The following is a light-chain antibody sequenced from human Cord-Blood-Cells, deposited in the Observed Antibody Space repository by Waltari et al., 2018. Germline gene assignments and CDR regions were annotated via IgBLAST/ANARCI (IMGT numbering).Light chain of an antibody. V-gene: IGKV1-33*01. Sequence: EIQMTQSPSSLSASVGDRFTITCQASQDISNYLNWYQQKPGKAPKLRIYDASNLETGVPSRFSGSGSGTDFTFTISSLQPEDIATYYCQQYDNLPLTFGGGTKVEIK. CDR3: QQYDNLPLT. CDR1: QDISNY. J-gene: IGKJ4*01. CDR2: DAS.